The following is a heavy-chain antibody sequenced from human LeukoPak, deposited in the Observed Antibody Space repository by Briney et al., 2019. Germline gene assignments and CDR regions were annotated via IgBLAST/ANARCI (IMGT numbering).Heavy chain of an antibody. D-gene: IGHD3-22*01. CDR3: ARGDNSAFDI. CDR1: GFTFRSYR. Sequence: GGSLGLSCAASGFTFRSYRMNWARQAPGKGLERVASIKQGESERYYVDSVNGRFTISRDNAKNSLYLQMNSLRAEDTAVYYCARGDNSAFDIWGQGTMVTVSS. V-gene: IGHV3-7*04. J-gene: IGHJ3*02. CDR2: IKQGESER.